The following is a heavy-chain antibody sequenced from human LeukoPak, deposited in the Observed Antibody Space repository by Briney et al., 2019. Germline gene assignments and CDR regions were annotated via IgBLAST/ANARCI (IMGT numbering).Heavy chain of an antibody. CDR3: ARGIPPGDAFDI. CDR1: GYTFTTYG. J-gene: IGHJ3*02. Sequence: ASVKVSCKASGYTFTTYGISWLRQAPGQGLAWMGWISTYNSNTHYAQKLQGRVTMTTDASTSTAYMELRSLRSDDTAVYYCARGIPPGDAFDIWGQGTMVTVSS. V-gene: IGHV1-18*01. D-gene: IGHD2-2*02. CDR2: ISTYNSNT.